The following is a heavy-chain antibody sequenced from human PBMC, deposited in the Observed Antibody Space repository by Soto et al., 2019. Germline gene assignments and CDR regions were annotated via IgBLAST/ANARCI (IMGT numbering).Heavy chain of an antibody. D-gene: IGHD2-2*01. J-gene: IGHJ6*02. V-gene: IGHV1-69*13. CDR2: IIPIFGTA. CDR3: ARGYCSSTSCSYYYGMDV. Sequence: SVKVSCKASGGTFSSYAISWVRQAPGQGLEWMGGIIPIFGTANYAQKFQGRVTITADESTSTAYMELSSLRSEDTAVYYCARGYCSSTSCSYYYGMDVWGQGTTVTVSS. CDR1: GGTFSSYA.